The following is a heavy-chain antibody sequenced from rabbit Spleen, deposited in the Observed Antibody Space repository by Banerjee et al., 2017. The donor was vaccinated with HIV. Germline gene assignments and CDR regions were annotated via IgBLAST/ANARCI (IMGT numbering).Heavy chain of an antibody. Sequence: QEQLVESGGGLVQPGESLKLSCKASGFDFSSYGVSWVRQAPGKGLEWIGYIDPVFGSTVYASWVNGRFTISSHNAQNTLYLQLHSLTAADTATYFCVRGASGSGYYSLWGPGTLVTVS. CDR3: VRGASGSGYYSL. V-gene: IGHV1S47*01. D-gene: IGHD1-1*01. CDR1: GFDFSSYG. J-gene: IGHJ4*01. CDR2: IDPVFGST.